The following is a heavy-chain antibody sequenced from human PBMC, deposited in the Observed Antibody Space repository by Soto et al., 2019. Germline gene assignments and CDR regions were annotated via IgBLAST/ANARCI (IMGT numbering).Heavy chain of an antibody. Sequence: DSVKVSFKASGYPFTSYGVSWVRQAPGQGLEWMGWISAYNGNTNYAQKLQGRVTMTTDTSTSTAYMELRSLRSDDTAVYYCARVLAVAGSWFDPWGQGTLVTGS. D-gene: IGHD6-19*01. V-gene: IGHV1-18*04. CDR2: ISAYNGNT. CDR3: ARVLAVAGSWFDP. J-gene: IGHJ5*02. CDR1: GYPFTSYG.